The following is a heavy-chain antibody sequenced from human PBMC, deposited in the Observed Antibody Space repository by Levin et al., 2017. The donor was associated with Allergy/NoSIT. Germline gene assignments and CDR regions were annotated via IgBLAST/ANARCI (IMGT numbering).Heavy chain of an antibody. CDR2: ISGSGGST. CDR3: AKDWEIVVVILDY. Sequence: GESLKISCAASGFTFSSYAMSWVRQAPGKGLEWVSAISGSGGSTYYADSVKGRFTISRDNSKNTLYLQMNSLRAEDTAVYYCAKDWEIVVVILDYWGQGTLVTVSS. D-gene: IGHD3-22*01. V-gene: IGHV3-23*01. J-gene: IGHJ4*02. CDR1: GFTFSSYA.